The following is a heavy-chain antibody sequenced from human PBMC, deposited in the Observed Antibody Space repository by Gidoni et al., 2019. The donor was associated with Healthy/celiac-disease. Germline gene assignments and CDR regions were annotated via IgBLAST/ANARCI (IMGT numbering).Heavy chain of an antibody. CDR1: GGYISRGSYY. CDR2: IYTSGST. CDR3: ARGGDCSSTSCYGVLYGMAV. J-gene: IGHJ6*02. V-gene: IGHV4-61*02. D-gene: IGHD2-2*01. Sequence: QVQLPESGPGLVEPSQTLSLTCTVSGGYISRGSYYWSWIRPPAGTGLEWIGRIYTSGSTNYNPSLTSRVTISVDTSTTQFSLKLSSVSAAATAWYSCARGGDCSSTSCYGVLYGMAVWGQGTTVPVSS.